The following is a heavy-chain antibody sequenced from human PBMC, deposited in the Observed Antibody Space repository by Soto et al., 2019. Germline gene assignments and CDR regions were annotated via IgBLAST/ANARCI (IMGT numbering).Heavy chain of an antibody. V-gene: IGHV1-3*01. Sequence: QVQLVQSGAEVKKPGASVKVSCKASGYIFTSYAIHWVRQAPGQRLEWMGWINAGNGNTKYSQKFQDRVTITRDTSASTAYMELSSLRSEDTAVYYCARDLGGWPDYWGQGTLVTVSS. D-gene: IGHD6-19*01. CDR2: INAGNGNT. J-gene: IGHJ4*02. CDR3: ARDLGGWPDY. CDR1: GYIFTSYA.